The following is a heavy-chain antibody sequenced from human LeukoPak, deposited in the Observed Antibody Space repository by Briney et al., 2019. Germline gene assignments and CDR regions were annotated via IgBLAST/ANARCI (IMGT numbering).Heavy chain of an antibody. CDR3: ARGSGSSWYFYFDY. V-gene: IGHV3-21*04. CDR2: ISTSSSYI. CDR1: GFTFSSYS. Sequence: GGSLRLSCGASGFTFSSYSMNWVRQAPGKGLEWVSSISTSSSYIYYADSVKGRFTISRHNAKNSVYLQMNSLRAEDTALYYCARGSGSSWYFYFDYWGQGTLVTVSS. D-gene: IGHD6-13*01. J-gene: IGHJ4*02.